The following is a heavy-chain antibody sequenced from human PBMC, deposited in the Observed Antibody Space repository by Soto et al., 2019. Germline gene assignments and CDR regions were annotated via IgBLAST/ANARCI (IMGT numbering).Heavy chain of an antibody. CDR1: GYTFTSYG. V-gene: IGHV1-18*01. CDR2: ISAYNGNT. Sequence: QVQLVQSGAEGKKPGASVKVSCKASGYTFTSYGINWVRQAPGQGLEWMGWISAYNGNTNYAPKLQGRVTMTTDTSTTTAYMELRSLRYDDTAVYYCARVSTVWFGAYYYGMDVWGQGTTVTVSS. D-gene: IGHD3-10*01. CDR3: ARVSTVWFGAYYYGMDV. J-gene: IGHJ6*02.